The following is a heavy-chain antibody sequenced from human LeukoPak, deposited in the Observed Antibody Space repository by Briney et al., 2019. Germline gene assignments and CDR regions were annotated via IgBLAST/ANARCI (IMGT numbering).Heavy chain of an antibody. CDR2: INPNSGGT. J-gene: IGHJ4*02. CDR1: GYTFTGYY. CDR3: ARVRGRYSSSWYYFDY. V-gene: IGHV1-2*02. Sequence: ASVKVSCKASGYTFTGYYMHWVRQAPGQGLEWMGWINPNSGGTNYAQKFQGRVTMTRDTSISTAYVELSRLRSDDTAVYYCARVRGRYSSSWYYFDYWGQGTLVTVSS. D-gene: IGHD6-13*01.